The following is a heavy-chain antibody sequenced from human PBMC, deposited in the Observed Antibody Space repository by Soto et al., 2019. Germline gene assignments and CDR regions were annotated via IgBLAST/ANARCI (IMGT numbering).Heavy chain of an antibody. V-gene: IGHV4-34*01. Sequence: SETLSLTCAVYGGSFSGYYWSWIRQPPGKGLEWIGEINHSGSTNYNPSLKSRVTISVDTSKNQFSLKLSSMTAADTAVYYCASEHPVVGAVDYYYYGMDVWGQGTTVTVSS. CDR3: ASEHPVVGAVDYYYYGMDV. CDR1: GGSFSGYY. CDR2: INHSGST. D-gene: IGHD1-26*01. J-gene: IGHJ6*02.